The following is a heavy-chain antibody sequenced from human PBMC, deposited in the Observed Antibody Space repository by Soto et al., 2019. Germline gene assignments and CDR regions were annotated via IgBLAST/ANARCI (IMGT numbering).Heavy chain of an antibody. Sequence: QVQLVESGGGVVQPGRSLRLSCAASGFTFSSYVMHWVRQAPGKGLAWVAVVSYDGSERYYADSVKGRFTISRDNSTNALYLQMNRLRAEDTAVYYCAQCLFQEVSYFYGMDVWGPGTTVTVS. CDR3: AQCLFQEVSYFYGMDV. D-gene: IGHD2-8*01. CDR2: VSYDGSER. V-gene: IGHV3-30*03. CDR1: GFTFSSYV. J-gene: IGHJ6*02.